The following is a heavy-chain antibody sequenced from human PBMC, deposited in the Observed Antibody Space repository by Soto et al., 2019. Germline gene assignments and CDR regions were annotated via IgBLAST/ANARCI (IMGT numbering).Heavy chain of an antibody. J-gene: IGHJ3*02. D-gene: IGHD2-15*01. V-gene: IGHV1-24*01. CDR3: ATFSPVVRSSDAFDI. CDR2: FDPEDGET. Sequence: ASVKVSCKVSGYTLTELSMHWVRQAPGKGLEWMGGFDPEDGETIYAQKFQGRVTMTEDTSTDTAYMELSSLRSEGTAVYYCATFSPVVRSSDAFDIWGQGTMVTVSS. CDR1: GYTLTELS.